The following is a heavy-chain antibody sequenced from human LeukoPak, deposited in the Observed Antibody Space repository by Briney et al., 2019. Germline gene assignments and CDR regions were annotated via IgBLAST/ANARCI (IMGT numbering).Heavy chain of an antibody. J-gene: IGHJ4*02. Sequence: SETLSLTCTVSGGSIRSSSYYWGWIRQPPGKGLEWIGTIYYGGSTYYNPSLRSRVTVSVDTSKNHFSLKLTSVTAADAAVYYCASLGTYSATYYFDYWGRGTLVTVSS. CDR3: ASLGTYSATYYFDY. D-gene: IGHD1-26*01. CDR1: GGSIRSSSYY. CDR2: IYYGGST. V-gene: IGHV4-39*02.